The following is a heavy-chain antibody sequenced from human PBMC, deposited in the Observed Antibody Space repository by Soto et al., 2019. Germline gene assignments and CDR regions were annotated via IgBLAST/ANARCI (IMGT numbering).Heavy chain of an antibody. CDR1: GFSFSSYG. Sequence: VGSLRLSCAASGFSFSSYGMHWVRQAPGRGLEWVTVISNDGNRKYYGESVKGRFSVSRDNDKDTLYLQMNGLRPEDTGVYYCAKDRRQLSALDMWGQGTTVT. CDR3: AKDRRQLSALDM. CDR2: ISNDGNRK. J-gene: IGHJ3*02. D-gene: IGHD6-6*01. V-gene: IGHV3-30*18.